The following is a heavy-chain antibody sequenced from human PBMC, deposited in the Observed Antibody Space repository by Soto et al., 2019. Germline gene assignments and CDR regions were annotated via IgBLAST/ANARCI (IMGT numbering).Heavy chain of an antibody. D-gene: IGHD3-16*02. CDR2: ISGSGGST. Sequence: LRLSCAASGFTFSSYAMSWVRQAPGKGLEWVSAISGSGGSTYYADSVKGRFTISRDNSKNTLYLQMNSLRAEDTAVYYCARGLSMITFGGVIPNFDYWGQGTLVTVSS. V-gene: IGHV3-23*01. J-gene: IGHJ4*02. CDR3: ARGLSMITFGGVIPNFDY. CDR1: GFTFSSYA.